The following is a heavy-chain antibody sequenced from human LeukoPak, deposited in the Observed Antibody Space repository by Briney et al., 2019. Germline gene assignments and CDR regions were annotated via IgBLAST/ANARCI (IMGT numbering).Heavy chain of an antibody. CDR3: ASLTSFRGRRDY. D-gene: IGHD3-10*01. J-gene: IGHJ4*02. V-gene: IGHV3-48*04. CDR1: GFKFSSYS. Sequence: PGGSLRLSCAASGFKFSSYSMKWVRQAPGKGLEWVSYISSSGSTIYYADSVKGRFTISRDNAKNSLYLQMNSLRAEDTAVYYCASLTSFRGRRDYWGQGTLVTVSS. CDR2: ISSSGSTI.